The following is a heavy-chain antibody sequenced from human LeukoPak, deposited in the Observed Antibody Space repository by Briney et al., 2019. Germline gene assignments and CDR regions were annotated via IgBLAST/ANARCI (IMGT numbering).Heavy chain of an antibody. J-gene: IGHJ4*02. CDR2: INPKRGGT. D-gene: IGHD5-18*01. CDR1: GYTFTDYY. Sequence: GASVKVSCKASGYTFTDYYIHWLRQAPGQGFEWVGWINPKRGGTNYAQRFQGWVTMTRDTSISTAYMELRSLRSDDTAVYYCARGQVQLWSDIFDYWGQGTLVTVSS. CDR3: ARGQVQLWSDIFDY. V-gene: IGHV1-2*04.